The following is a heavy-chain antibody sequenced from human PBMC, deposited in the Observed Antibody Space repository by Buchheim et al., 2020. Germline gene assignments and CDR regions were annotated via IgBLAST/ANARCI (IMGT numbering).Heavy chain of an antibody. CDR3: ARGPLGVPSQPYYYYGRDV. D-gene: IGHD2-2*01. J-gene: IGHJ6*02. Sequence: QVQLVQSGAEVKKPGASVKVSCKASGYTFTGYYMHWVRQAPGQGLEWMGWINPNSGGTNYAQKFQGWVTMTRDTSIRTASRELSRLRSDDTAVYYCARGPLGVPSQPYYYYGRDVWGQGTT. CDR2: INPNSGGT. CDR1: GYTFTGYY. V-gene: IGHV1-2*04.